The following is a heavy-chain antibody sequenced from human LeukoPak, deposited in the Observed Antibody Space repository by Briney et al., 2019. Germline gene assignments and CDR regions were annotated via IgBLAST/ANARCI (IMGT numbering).Heavy chain of an antibody. Sequence: KPSETLSLTCTVSGGSISSYYWSWIRQPAGKGLEWIGRIYTSGSTNYNPSLKSRATMSVDTSKNQFSLKLSSVTAADTAVYYCARGGLGYCSGGSCGAVDIWGQGTMVTVSS. D-gene: IGHD2-15*01. CDR2: IYTSGST. V-gene: IGHV4-4*07. CDR1: GGSISSYY. CDR3: ARGGLGYCSGGSCGAVDI. J-gene: IGHJ3*02.